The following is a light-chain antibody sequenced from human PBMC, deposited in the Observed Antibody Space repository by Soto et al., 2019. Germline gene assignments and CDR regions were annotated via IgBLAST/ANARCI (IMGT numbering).Light chain of an antibody. V-gene: IGKV3D-20*02. J-gene: IGKJ5*01. CDR3: QQRSSWPIT. CDR1: QSVSSRY. CDR2: GAS. Sequence: EIVMTQSPATLSVSLGARATLSCRASQSVSSRYLAWYQQKPGRAPRLLIDGASTRATGIPDRGSGSGSGADFTLTISSLEPEDFAVYYCQQRSSWPITFGQGTRLEIK.